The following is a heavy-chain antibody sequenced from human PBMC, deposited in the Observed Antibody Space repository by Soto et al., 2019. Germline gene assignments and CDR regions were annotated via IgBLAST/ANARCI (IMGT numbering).Heavy chain of an antibody. V-gene: IGHV3-7*03. J-gene: IGHJ5*02. D-gene: IGHD3-10*01. Sequence: WGPLRLPCAALGFTFSGYWMSWVLKAPGKGLEWVANIKQDGSEKYYVDSVKGRFTISRDNAKNSLYLQMNSLRAEDTAVYYCARVWSDWFDPWGQGTLVTVSS. CDR2: IKQDGSEK. CDR3: ARVWSDWFDP. CDR1: GFTFSGYW.